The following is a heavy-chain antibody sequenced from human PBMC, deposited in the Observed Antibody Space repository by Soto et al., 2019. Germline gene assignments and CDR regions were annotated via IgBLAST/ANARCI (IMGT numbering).Heavy chain of an antibody. CDR1: GGTFSSYA. Sequence: VASVKVSCKASGGTFSSYAISWVRQAPGQGLEWMGGITPIFGTANYAQKFQGRVTITADESTSTAYMELSSLRSEDTAVYYCASSYWNSDQTSYYYYYGMDVWGQGTTVTVSS. J-gene: IGHJ6*02. V-gene: IGHV1-69*13. CDR3: ASSYWNSDQTSYYYYYGMDV. CDR2: ITPIFGTA. D-gene: IGHD1-7*01.